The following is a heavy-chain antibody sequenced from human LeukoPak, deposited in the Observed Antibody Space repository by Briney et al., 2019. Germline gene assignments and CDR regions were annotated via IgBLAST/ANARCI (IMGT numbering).Heavy chain of an antibody. CDR3: ARDVLNHEEEAYNIGPLNY. V-gene: IGHV3-48*03. CDR2: ISSSGRTI. Sequence: GGSLRLSCAASGFTFSSFEMNLVRQAPGKVLEWVSYISSSGRTIYYADSVQGRFTISRDNAKNSLYLQMNSLRAEDTAVYYCARDVLNHEEEAYNIGPLNYWGQGTLVTVSS. D-gene: IGHD2/OR15-2a*01. J-gene: IGHJ4*02. CDR1: GFTFSSFE.